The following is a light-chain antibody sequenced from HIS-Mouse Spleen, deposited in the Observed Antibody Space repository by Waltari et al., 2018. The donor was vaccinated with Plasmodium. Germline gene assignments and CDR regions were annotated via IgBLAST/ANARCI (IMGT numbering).Light chain of an antibody. J-gene: IGKJ3*01. CDR2: DAS. V-gene: IGKV3-11*01. CDR3: QQYNNWSFT. Sequence: EIVLTQSPATLSLSPGDRATLSCRASQSVSSYLAWYQQKPGQAPRLLIYDASNRATGIPARFSGSGSGTDFTLTISSLEPEDFAVYYCQQYNNWSFTFGPGTKVDIK. CDR1: QSVSSY.